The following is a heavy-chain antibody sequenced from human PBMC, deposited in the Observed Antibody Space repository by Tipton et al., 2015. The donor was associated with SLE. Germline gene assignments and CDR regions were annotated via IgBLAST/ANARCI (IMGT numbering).Heavy chain of an antibody. CDR1: GGSISSYY. CDR2: SDDIGST. Sequence: TLSLTCTVSGGSISSYYWSWIRQPPGKGLEWIGYSDDIGSTNYNPSLRGRVTISVDTSKNQFSLKLTSVTAADTAIYYCASDFPPDFWGQGTLVTVSS. CDR3: ASDFPPDF. J-gene: IGHJ4*02. V-gene: IGHV4-59*13.